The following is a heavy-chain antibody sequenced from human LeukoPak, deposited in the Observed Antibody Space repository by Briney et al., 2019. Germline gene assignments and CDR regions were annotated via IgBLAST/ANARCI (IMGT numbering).Heavy chain of an antibody. Sequence: GASVKVSCKASGYAFTNNGITWVRQAPGQGLEWMGWISAYNGNTVYARKFQGRVTMTTDTSTSTAYMELRSLRSDDTAVYYCAREGIRGEQLRDAACDYWGRGTLVSVSS. CDR2: ISAYNGNT. J-gene: IGHJ4*02. V-gene: IGHV1-18*01. CDR1: GYAFTNNG. D-gene: IGHD1-26*01. CDR3: AREGIRGEQLRDAACDY.